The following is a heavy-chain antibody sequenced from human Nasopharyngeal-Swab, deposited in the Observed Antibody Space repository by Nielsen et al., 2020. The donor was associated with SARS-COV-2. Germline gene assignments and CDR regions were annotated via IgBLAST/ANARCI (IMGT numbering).Heavy chain of an antibody. CDR1: GFTFSSYS. CDR2: ITGSSSTI. Sequence: GESLKISCVASGFTFSSYSMEWVRQAPGKGLEWVSYITGSSSTIYYADSVKGRFTISRDNAKNSLCLQMNSLRDEDTAVYYCARGISYYDILTGYYGRGAYYFDYWGQGTLVTVSS. D-gene: IGHD3-9*01. V-gene: IGHV3-48*02. J-gene: IGHJ4*02. CDR3: ARGISYYDILTGYYGRGAYYFDY.